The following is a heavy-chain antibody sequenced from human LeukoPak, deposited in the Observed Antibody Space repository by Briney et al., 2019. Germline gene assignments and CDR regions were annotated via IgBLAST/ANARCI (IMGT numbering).Heavy chain of an antibody. CDR2: IWFDGSDK. D-gene: IGHD4-23*01. V-gene: IGHV3-30*02. CDR1: GFTFSSYG. J-gene: IGHJ4*02. Sequence: GGSLRLSCAASGFTFSSYGMHWVRQAPGKGLEWVTFIWFDGSDKYYADSVKGRFTISRDDSKNTLYLQMNSLRAEDTAVYYCACDYGGNSGVDYWGQGTLVTVSS. CDR3: ACDYGGNSGVDY.